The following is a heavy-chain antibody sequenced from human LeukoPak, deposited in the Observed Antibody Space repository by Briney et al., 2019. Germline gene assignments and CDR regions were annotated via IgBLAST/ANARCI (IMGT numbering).Heavy chain of an antibody. J-gene: IGHJ6*03. CDR2: IRYDGSNK. CDR3: ARDPYSGSYGNYYYYYMDV. V-gene: IGHV3-30*02. Sequence: PGGSLRLSCAASGFTFSSYGMHWVRQAPGKGLEWVAFIRYDGSNKYYADSVKGRFTISRDNSKNTLYLQMNSLRAEDTALYFCARDPYSGSYGNYYYYYMDVWGKGTTVTISS. CDR1: GFTFSSYG. D-gene: IGHD1-26*01.